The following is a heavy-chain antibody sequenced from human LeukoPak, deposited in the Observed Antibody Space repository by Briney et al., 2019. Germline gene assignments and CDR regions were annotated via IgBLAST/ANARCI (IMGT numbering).Heavy chain of an antibody. V-gene: IGHV4-34*01. J-gene: IGHJ4*02. CDR3: ARGRVHSNPTGGTYGDDY. D-gene: IGHD4-17*01. CDR2: INHSGST. CDR1: GGSFSGYY. Sequence: PSETLSLTCAVYGGSFSGYYSSWIRQPPGKGLEWIGEINHSGSTNYNPSLKSRVTISVDTSKNQFSLKLSSVTAADTAVYYCARGRVHSNPTGGTYGDDYWGQGTLVTVSS.